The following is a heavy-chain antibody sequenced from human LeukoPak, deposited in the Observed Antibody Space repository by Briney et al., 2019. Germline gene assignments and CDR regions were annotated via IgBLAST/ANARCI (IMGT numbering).Heavy chain of an antibody. CDR1: GFTFSSYS. V-gene: IGHV3-21*01. J-gene: IGHJ5*02. CDR3: ARDRGETYDFWSGSPPNWFDP. CDR2: TSTSSSYI. D-gene: IGHD3-3*01. Sequence: GGSLRLSCAASGFTFSSYSMNWVRQAPGKGLEWVSSTSTSSSYIYHADSVKGRFTISRDNAKNSLYLQMNSLRAEDTAVYYCARDRGETYDFWSGSPPNWFDPWGQGTLVTVSS.